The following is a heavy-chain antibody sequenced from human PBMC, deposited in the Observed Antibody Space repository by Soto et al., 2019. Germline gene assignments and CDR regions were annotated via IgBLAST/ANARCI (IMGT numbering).Heavy chain of an antibody. CDR2: IYWNGDK. V-gene: IGHV2-5*01. Sequence: HITLKESGPTLVKPTQTLTLTCTFSGFSLKTPAVGVGWIRQHPGKALEWLALIYWNGDKQYSPSLENRLTITTDTSKNQVVLTMTNLDPVDTATYPCAHGSGWLHDYWGQGLLVTVSS. CDR1: GFSLKTPAVG. CDR3: AHGSGWLHDY. D-gene: IGHD6-19*01. J-gene: IGHJ4*02.